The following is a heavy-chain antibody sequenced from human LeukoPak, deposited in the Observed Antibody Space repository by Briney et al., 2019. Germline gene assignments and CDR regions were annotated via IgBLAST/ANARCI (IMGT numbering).Heavy chain of an antibody. Sequence: RASETLSLTCAVYGGSFSGYYWSWIRQPPGKGLEWIGEINHSGSTNYNPSLKSRVTISVDTSKNQFSLKLSSVTAADTAVYYCARDLGWFGELSYWYFDLWGRGTLVTVSS. CDR2: INHSGST. CDR3: ARDLGWFGELSYWYFDL. V-gene: IGHV4-34*09. J-gene: IGHJ2*01. D-gene: IGHD3-10*01. CDR1: GGSFSGYY.